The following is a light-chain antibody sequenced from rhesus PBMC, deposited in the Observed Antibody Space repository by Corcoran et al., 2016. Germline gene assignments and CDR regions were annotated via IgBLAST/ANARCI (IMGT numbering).Light chain of an antibody. Sequence: DIQMTQSPSSLSASVGDTVTITCRASQSISSWLDWYQQKPGKAPKLLIFKASSLQSGVPSRFSGSGAGTYFTLTISSLQPEDFATYYCLQYFSSPFTFGPGTKLDIK. CDR3: LQYFSSPFT. CDR1: QSISSW. CDR2: KAS. V-gene: IGKV1-22*01. J-gene: IGKJ3*01.